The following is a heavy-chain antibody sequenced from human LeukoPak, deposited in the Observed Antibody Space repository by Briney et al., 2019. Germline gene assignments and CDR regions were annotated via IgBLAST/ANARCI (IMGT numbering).Heavy chain of an antibody. CDR2: IYHSGST. Sequence: PSETLSLTCTVSGYSISSDCYWGWIRQPPGKGLQWIGSIYHSGSTYHNPSLKSRVTISVDTSKNQFSLKLSSVTAADTAVYYCAEQYYYGSGSLTTTGWFDPWGQGTLVTVSS. J-gene: IGHJ5*02. D-gene: IGHD3-10*01. V-gene: IGHV4-38-2*02. CDR3: AEQYYYGSGSLTTTGWFDP. CDR1: GYSISSDCY.